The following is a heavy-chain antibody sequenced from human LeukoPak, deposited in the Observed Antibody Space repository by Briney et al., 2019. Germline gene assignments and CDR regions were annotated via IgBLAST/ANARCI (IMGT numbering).Heavy chain of an antibody. CDR2: IKSDAGT. CDR1: GFTFSSYW. Sequence: GGSLRLSCATSGFTFSSYWMHWVRQAPGKGLGWVSSIKSDAGTDYADSVRGRFTTSRDDSKNTLYLQMNSLRVDDTAVYYCARRRGGFGEGDFDYWGQGTLVTVSS. D-gene: IGHD3-10*01. J-gene: IGHJ4*02. V-gene: IGHV3-66*04. CDR3: ARRRGGFGEGDFDY.